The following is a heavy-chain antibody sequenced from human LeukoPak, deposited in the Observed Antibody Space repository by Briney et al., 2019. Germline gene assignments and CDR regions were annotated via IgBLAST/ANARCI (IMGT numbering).Heavy chain of an antibody. CDR2: ISSSGSTI. D-gene: IGHD5-18*01. CDR1: GFTFSSYE. Sequence: GGSLRLSCAASGFTFSSYEMNWVRQAPGKGLEWVSDISSSGSTIDYADSVKGRFTISRDNAKNSLYLQMNSLRAEDTAVYYCARDVDTAMVPGGGYYMDVWGKGTTVTVSS. J-gene: IGHJ6*03. V-gene: IGHV3-48*03. CDR3: ARDVDTAMVPGGGYYMDV.